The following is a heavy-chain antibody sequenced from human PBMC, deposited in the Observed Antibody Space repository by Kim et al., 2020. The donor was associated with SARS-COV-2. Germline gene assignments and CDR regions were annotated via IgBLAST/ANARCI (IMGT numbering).Heavy chain of an antibody. V-gene: IGHV1-69*04. CDR3: ARVDSSGYYLGQTYYFDY. J-gene: IGHJ4*02. Sequence: SVKVSCKASGGTFSSYAISWVRQAPGQGLEWMGRIIPIFGIANYAQKFQGRVTITADKSTSTAYMELSSLRSEDTAVYYCARVDSSGYYLGQTYYFDYWGQGTLVTVSS. CDR2: IIPIFGIA. CDR1: GGTFSSYA. D-gene: IGHD3-22*01.